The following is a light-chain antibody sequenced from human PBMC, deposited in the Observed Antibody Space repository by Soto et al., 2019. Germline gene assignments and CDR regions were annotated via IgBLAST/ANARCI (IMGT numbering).Light chain of an antibody. CDR2: EVT. V-gene: IGLV2-23*02. CDR1: NSDVGNYNL. CDR3: CSYAGSATWV. J-gene: IGLJ3*02. Sequence: QSVLTQPASVSGSPGQSITISCTGTNSDVGNYNLVSWYQQHPGKAPKLMMYEVTKRPSGVSNRFSGSKSGNTASLTISGLQAEDEADYYCCSYAGSATWVFGGGTKVTV.